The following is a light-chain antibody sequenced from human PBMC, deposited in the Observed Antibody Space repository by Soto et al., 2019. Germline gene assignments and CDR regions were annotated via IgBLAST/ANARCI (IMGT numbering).Light chain of an antibody. CDR2: DAS. CDR1: QSVSSY. V-gene: IGKV3-11*01. J-gene: IGKJ2*01. Sequence: EIVLTQSPATLSLSPGERATLSCRASQSVSSYLAWYQQKPGQAPRLLIYDASNRATGIPDRFSGSGSGTDFTLTISSLEPEYFAVYYCQQRSNWPQYTFGQGTKLEIK. CDR3: QQRSNWPQYT.